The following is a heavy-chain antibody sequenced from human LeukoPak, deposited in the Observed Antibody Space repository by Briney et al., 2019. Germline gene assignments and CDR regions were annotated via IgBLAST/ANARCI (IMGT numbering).Heavy chain of an antibody. V-gene: IGHV3-21*01. Sequence: GGSLRLSCAASGFTFSSYSMNWVRQAPGKGLEWVSSISSSSSYIYYADSVKGRFTISRDNAKNSLYLQMNSLRAEDTAVYYCARDGGVWGSSSWYFDYWGQGTLVTVSS. D-gene: IGHD3-16*01. J-gene: IGHJ4*02. CDR2: ISSSSSYI. CDR3: ARDGGVWGSSSWYFDY. CDR1: GFTFSSYS.